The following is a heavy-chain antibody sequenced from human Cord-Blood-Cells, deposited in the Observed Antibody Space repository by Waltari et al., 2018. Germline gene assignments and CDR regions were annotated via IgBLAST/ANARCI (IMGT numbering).Heavy chain of an antibody. CDR2: ISYDGSNK. J-gene: IGHJ2*01. Sequence: VRQAPGKGLEWVAVISYDGSNKYYADSVKGRFTISRDNSKNTLYLQMNSLRAEDTAVYYCARPSEYQLLYRYFDLWGRGTLVTVSS. CDR3: ARPSEYQLLYRYFDL. V-gene: IGHV3-30*04. D-gene: IGHD2-2*01.